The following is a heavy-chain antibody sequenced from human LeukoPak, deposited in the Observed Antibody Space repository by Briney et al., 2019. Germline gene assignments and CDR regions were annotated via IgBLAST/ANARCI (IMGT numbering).Heavy chain of an antibody. CDR1: GFTFSSYW. Sequence: GGSLRLSCASSGFTFSSYWMSWVRQAPGKGLEWVANIKQDGSEKYYVDSVKGRFTISRDNAKNSLYLQMNSLRAEDTAVYYCARARWLSGSYIFDPWGQETLVTVSS. J-gene: IGHJ5*02. D-gene: IGHD1-26*01. V-gene: IGHV3-7*01. CDR3: ARARWLSGSYIFDP. CDR2: IKQDGSEK.